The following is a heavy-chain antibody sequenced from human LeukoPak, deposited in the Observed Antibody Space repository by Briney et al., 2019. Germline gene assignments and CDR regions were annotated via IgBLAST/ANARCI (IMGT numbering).Heavy chain of an antibody. D-gene: IGHD3-3*01. Sequence: GGSLRLSCAASGFTSNTYNMNWVRQAPGKGLEWVSSISSNSEFIFYADSVKGRFTISRDNAKNSLYLQMHSLRAEDTAVYYCARESGGSGYFFDSWGQGALVTVSS. V-gene: IGHV3-21*01. J-gene: IGHJ4*02. CDR2: ISSNSEFI. CDR1: GFTSNTYN. CDR3: ARESGGSGYFFDS.